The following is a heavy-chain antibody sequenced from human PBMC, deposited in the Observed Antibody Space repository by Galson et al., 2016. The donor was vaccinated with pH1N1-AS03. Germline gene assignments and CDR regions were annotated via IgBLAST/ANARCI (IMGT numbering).Heavy chain of an antibody. J-gene: IGHJ4*02. D-gene: IGHD6-19*01. V-gene: IGHV2-5*02. CDR3: AHGSGWLLDY. Sequence: PALVKPTQTLTLTCSFPGFSLDSTSVGVGWVRQPPGEPLDWLGLIYWDDQKWYRPSLQNRITITKDTSKTQVVLTLTDLQTADTGTYYCAHGSGWLLDYWGQGILVTVSS. CDR2: IYWDDQK. CDR1: GFSLDSTSVG.